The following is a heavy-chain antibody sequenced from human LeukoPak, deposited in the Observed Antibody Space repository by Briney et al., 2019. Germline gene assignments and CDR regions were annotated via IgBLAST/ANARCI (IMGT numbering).Heavy chain of an antibody. D-gene: IGHD3-22*01. CDR2: ISYDGSNK. CDR1: GFTLSSYG. Sequence: PGRSLRLSCAASGFTLSSYGMHWVRQAPVKGLEWVAVISYDGSNKYYADSVKGRFTISRDNSKNTLYLQMNSLRAEDTAVYYCAKAEYYYDSSGYSPFDYWGQGTLVTVSS. V-gene: IGHV3-30*18. J-gene: IGHJ4*02. CDR3: AKAEYYYDSSGYSPFDY.